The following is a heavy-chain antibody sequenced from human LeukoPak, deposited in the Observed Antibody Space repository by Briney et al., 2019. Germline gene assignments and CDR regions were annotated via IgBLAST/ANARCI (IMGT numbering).Heavy chain of an antibody. CDR1: GFTFSDYN. J-gene: IGHJ4*02. CDR2: ISSRGGTI. D-gene: IGHD3-3*01. V-gene: IGHV3-11*04. CDR3: ARDGIRSFGLITKHDY. Sequence: GGSRRLSCAASGFTFSDYNMHWIRQAPGKGLEWISYISSRGGTIFYADSVKGRFTISRDNAENSLFLQLNSLRPEDTAVYYCARDGIRSFGLITKHDYWGQGTLVTVSS.